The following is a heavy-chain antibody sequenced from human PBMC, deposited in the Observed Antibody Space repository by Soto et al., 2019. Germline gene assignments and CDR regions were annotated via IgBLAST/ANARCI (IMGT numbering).Heavy chain of an antibody. J-gene: IGHJ3*02. CDR3: ARVRTNDYAEAFDI. D-gene: IGHD2-2*01. CDR1: GASIRSTDYY. V-gene: IGHV4-4*07. CDR2: IYTSGST. Sequence: PSETLSLTCTVSGASIRSTDYYWSWIRQPAGKGLEWIGRIYTSGSTNYNPSLKSRVTMSVDTSKNQFSLKLSSVTAADTAVYYCARVRTNDYAEAFDIWGQGTMVTVSS.